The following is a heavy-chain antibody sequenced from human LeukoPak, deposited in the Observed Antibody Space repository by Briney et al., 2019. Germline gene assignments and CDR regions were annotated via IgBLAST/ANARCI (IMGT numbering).Heavy chain of an antibody. CDR3: ARDREAAAGTWWFDP. J-gene: IGHJ5*02. V-gene: IGHV1-69*04. CDR2: IIPILGIA. CDR1: GGTFSSYA. Sequence: ASVKVSCKASGGTFSSYAISWVRQAPGQGLEWMGRIIPILGIANYAQKFQGRVTITADKSTSTAYMELSSQRSEDTAVYYCARDREAAAGTWWFDPWGQGTLVTVSS. D-gene: IGHD6-13*01.